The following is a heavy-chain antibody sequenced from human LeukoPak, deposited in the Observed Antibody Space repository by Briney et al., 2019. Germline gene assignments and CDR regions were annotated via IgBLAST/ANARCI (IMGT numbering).Heavy chain of an antibody. Sequence: KPSETLSLTCTVSGGSISSYYWSWIRQPPGKGLERIGYIYYSGSTNYNPSLKSRVTISVDTSKNQFSLKLSSVTAADTAVYYCARDRYSYGHNNYYYYGMDVWGKGTTVTVSS. CDR3: ARDRYSYGHNNYYYYGMDV. CDR2: IYYSGST. J-gene: IGHJ6*04. D-gene: IGHD5-18*01. CDR1: GGSISSYY. V-gene: IGHV4-59*01.